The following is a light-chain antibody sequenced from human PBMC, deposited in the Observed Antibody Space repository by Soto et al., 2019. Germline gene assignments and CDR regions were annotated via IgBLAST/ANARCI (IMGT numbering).Light chain of an antibody. CDR1: QNIRSN. J-gene: IGKJ1*01. CDR3: QQYQTWPPA. CDR2: GAS. V-gene: IGKV3-15*01. Sequence: ETVMTQSPATLSVSPGERASLFCRASQNIRSNVAWYQQKPGQAPRLLIYGASTRATGIPARFSGSASGTEFTLTISSLQPEDFAVYSCQQYQTWPPAFGQGTKVEIK.